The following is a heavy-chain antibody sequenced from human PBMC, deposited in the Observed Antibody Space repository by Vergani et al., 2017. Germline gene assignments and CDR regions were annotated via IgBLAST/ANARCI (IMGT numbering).Heavy chain of an antibody. D-gene: IGHD2-21*02. CDR2: IIPVIGKT. Sequence: QVQLVQSGAEVKKPGSSVKVSCKASGATFRSNTISWVRQVPGQGLEWMGRIIPVIGKTKYAQDFQGRLTITADTSTSTAYMELTSLRSQETAVYYCARDPRGYGGDPEDYYYGMDVWGQGTTVTVSS. CDR1: GATFRSNT. J-gene: IGHJ6*02. V-gene: IGHV1-69*08. CDR3: ARDPRGYGGDPEDYYYGMDV.